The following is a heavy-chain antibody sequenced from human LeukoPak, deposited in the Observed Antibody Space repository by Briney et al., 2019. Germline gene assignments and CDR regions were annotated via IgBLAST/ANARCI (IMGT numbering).Heavy chain of an antibody. Sequence: PERSLRLSCAASGFTFSSYGMHGVRQAPGKGLEWVAVIWYDGSNKYYADSVKGRFTISRDNSKNTLYLQMNSLRAEDTAVYYCAKGPIAVAGPFDYWGQGTLVTVSS. CDR1: GFTFSSYG. D-gene: IGHD6-19*01. CDR3: AKGPIAVAGPFDY. CDR2: IWYDGSNK. V-gene: IGHV3-33*06. J-gene: IGHJ4*02.